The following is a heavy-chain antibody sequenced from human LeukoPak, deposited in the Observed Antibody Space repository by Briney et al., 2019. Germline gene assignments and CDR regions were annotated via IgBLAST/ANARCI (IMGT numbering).Heavy chain of an antibody. CDR2: IKEDGSDK. Sequence: GGSLRLSCAASGITFSNYWMTWIRQAPEKGLQWVANIKEDGSDKNYADSVKGRFTISRDNAKNLLYLQMNSLRAEDTAVYYCARDRDSSGWYEGFDYWGQGTLVTVSS. V-gene: IGHV3-7*01. CDR3: ARDRDSSGWYEGFDY. D-gene: IGHD6-19*01. J-gene: IGHJ4*02. CDR1: GITFSNYW.